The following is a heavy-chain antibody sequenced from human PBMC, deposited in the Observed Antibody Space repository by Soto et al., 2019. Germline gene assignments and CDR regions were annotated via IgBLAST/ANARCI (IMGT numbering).Heavy chain of an antibody. D-gene: IGHD4-17*01. CDR2: ISPYNGNT. Sequence: SSVQVSCKASGYTFTSYGISWVRQAPGQGLEWMGWISPYNGNTNYAQKFQGRVTMTTDTSTNTAYMELRSLRSDDTAVYYCARDLTTVSPWGPGTLVTVSS. J-gene: IGHJ5*02. V-gene: IGHV1-18*04. CDR1: GYTFTSYG. CDR3: ARDLTTVSP.